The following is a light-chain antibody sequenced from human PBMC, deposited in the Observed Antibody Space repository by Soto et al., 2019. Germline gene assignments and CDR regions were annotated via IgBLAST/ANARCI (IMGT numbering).Light chain of an antibody. J-gene: IGLJ3*02. V-gene: IGLV3-1*01. CDR3: QAWDSSIAV. CDR2: QHS. Sequence: SYELTQPPSVSVSPGQTASITCSGDKLGNEYVFWYQQRPGQSPVLVIYQHSMRPSGISARFSGSTSGNTATLTISGTQTADEAYYYCQAWDSSIAVFGGGTKVTVL. CDR1: KLGNEY.